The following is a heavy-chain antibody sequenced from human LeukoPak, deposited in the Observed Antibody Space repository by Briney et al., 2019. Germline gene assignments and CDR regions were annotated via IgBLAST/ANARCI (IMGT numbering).Heavy chain of an antibody. V-gene: IGHV3-23*01. CDR3: AKRRGGNNGDLDY. J-gene: IGHJ4*02. CDR2: ISSSATYM. CDR1: GFTFSSYA. Sequence: GGSLRLSCAASGFTFSSYAMSWVRQAPGRGLEWVSSISSSATYMFYADSVKGRFTISRDNSRNTLFLQMNSLRAEDSAVYYCAKRRGGNNGDLDYWGQGTLVTVSS. D-gene: IGHD4-23*01.